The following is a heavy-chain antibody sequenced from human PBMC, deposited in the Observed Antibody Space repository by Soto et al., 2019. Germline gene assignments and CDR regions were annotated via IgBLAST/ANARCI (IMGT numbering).Heavy chain of an antibody. Sequence: GGSLLLSCAASGFTAGSNYMSWVRQAPGKGLEWVSVIYTDGRTYYADSVKGRFTISRDNSMNTVYLQMNSLRADDTAVYYCARNLGYSSADWWGQGT. CDR3: ARNLGYSSADW. V-gene: IGHV3-66*01. J-gene: IGHJ4*02. CDR2: IYTDGRT. CDR1: GFTAGSNY. D-gene: IGHD6-19*01.